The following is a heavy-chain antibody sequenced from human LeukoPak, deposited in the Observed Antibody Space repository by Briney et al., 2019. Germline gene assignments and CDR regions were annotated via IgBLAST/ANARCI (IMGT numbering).Heavy chain of an antibody. J-gene: IGHJ4*02. V-gene: IGHV3-30*04. CDR2: ISYDGSNK. Sequence: GRSLRLSCAASGFTFSSYAMHWVRQAPGKGLEWVAVISYDGSNKYYADSVKGRFTISRDNSKNTLYLQMNSLRAEDTAVYYCARDHDYGDYEPIFHYWGQRTLVTVSS. CDR1: GFTFSSYA. CDR3: ARDHDYGDYEPIFHY. D-gene: IGHD4-17*01.